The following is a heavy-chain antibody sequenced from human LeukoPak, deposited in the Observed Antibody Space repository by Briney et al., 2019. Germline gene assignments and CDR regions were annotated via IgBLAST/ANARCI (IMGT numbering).Heavy chain of an antibody. J-gene: IGHJ6*03. V-gene: IGHV1-18*01. CDR2: ISTYNGNT. CDR3: ARGRYCSGASCYKVFYYYMDV. Sequence: ASVKVSCEASGYTFTTYGISWVRQAPGQGLEWMGWISTYNGNTNYAQNLQGRVTMTTGTSTTTAYMELRSLRSDDTAVYYCARGRYCSGASCYKVFYYYMDVWGRGTPVTVSS. CDR1: GYTFTTYG. D-gene: IGHD2-2*02.